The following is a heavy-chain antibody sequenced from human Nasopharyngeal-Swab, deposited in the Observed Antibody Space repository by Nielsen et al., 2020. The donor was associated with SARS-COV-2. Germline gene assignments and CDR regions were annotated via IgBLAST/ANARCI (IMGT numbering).Heavy chain of an antibody. D-gene: IGHD5-24*01. CDR2: ISSSGSIT. V-gene: IGHV3-11*04. CDR1: GFSFSEYY. CDR3: ARGVETIHH. J-gene: IGHJ1*01. Sequence: GESLKISCAASGFSFSEYYMSWIRQAPGKGLEWISDISSSGSITQYADSMKGRFTISRDNAKKSLYLQMNSLIAEDTAVYYCARGVETIHHWGQGSLVTVSS.